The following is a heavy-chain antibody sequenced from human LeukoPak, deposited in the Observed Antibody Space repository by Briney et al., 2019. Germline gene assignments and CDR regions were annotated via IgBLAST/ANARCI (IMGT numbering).Heavy chain of an antibody. CDR1: GYSISSGSY. CDR2: IYHTGRSY. CDR3: ARGDLGTSIFGVVFANWFDP. J-gene: IGHJ5*02. V-gene: IGHV4-38-2*01. D-gene: IGHD3-3*01. Sequence: SDTLSLTCAVSGYSISSGSYWGWIRQRPGNGLEWIGIIYHTGRSYYYNLSLKSRVTISIDTSKNQFSLKLSSVTAADTAVYYCARGDLGTSIFGVVFANWFDPWGQGTLVTVSS.